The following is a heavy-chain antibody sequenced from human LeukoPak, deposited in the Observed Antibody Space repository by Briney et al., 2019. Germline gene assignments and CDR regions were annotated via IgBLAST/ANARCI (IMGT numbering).Heavy chain of an antibody. V-gene: IGHV3-20*04. CDR1: GFTFDDYG. CDR2: INWNGGST. J-gene: IGHJ4*02. D-gene: IGHD4-17*01. Sequence: GGALRLSCAASGFTFDDYGMSWVRQAPGKGLEWVSGINWNGGSTGYADSVKGRFTISRDNAKNSLYLQMNGLRVEDTALYYCVRGPHYGAYTDYFDYWGQGTLVTVSS. CDR3: VRGPHYGAYTDYFDY.